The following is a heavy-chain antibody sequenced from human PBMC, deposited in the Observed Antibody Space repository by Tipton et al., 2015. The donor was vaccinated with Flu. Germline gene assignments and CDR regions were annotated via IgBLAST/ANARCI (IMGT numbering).Heavy chain of an antibody. J-gene: IGHJ2*01. CDR1: GFTFGTFG. V-gene: IGHV3-33*01. CDR3: ATPTGDYDL. Sequence: SLRLSCAASGFTFGTFGMHWVRQAPGKGLEWVAGIWYDGSKKYYADSVKGRFTISRENPKNMAYLQMNSLRAEDTAVYFCATPTGDYDLWGRGTPVIVSS. D-gene: IGHD7-27*01. CDR2: IWYDGSKK.